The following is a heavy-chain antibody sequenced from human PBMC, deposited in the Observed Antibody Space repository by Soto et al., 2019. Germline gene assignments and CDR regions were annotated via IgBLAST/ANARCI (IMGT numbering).Heavy chain of an antibody. Sequence: LRLSCAASGFTFSSYAMHWVRQAPGKGLEWVAVISYDGSNKYYADSVKGRFTISRDNSKNTLYLQMNSLRAEDTAVYYCAREGPAITMIVVVTGPFPEIDYWGQGTLVTVSS. CDR1: GFTFSSYA. J-gene: IGHJ4*02. CDR2: ISYDGSNK. CDR3: AREGPAITMIVVVTGPFPEIDY. D-gene: IGHD3-22*01. V-gene: IGHV3-30-3*01.